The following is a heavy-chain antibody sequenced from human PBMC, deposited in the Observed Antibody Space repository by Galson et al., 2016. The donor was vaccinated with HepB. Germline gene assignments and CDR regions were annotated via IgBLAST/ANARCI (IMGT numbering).Heavy chain of an antibody. D-gene: IGHD2-21*01. CDR3: ARVGILGVPDY. J-gene: IGHJ4*02. CDR2: MNPNNGGT. CDR1: GYTFTAYY. V-gene: IGHV1-2*02. Sequence: SVKVSCKASGYTFTAYYIHWVRQAPGQGLDWMGWMNPNNGGTNYVKKFQGRVTMTRDTSITTAYMELRRLRSDDTAVYYCARVGILGVPDYWGQGTLVTVSS.